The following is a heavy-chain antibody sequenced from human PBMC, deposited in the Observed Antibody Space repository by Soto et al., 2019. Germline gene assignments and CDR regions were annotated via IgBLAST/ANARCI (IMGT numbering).Heavy chain of an antibody. CDR3: ARSDGRY. CDR2: INHSGST. V-gene: IGHV4-34*01. J-gene: IGHJ4*02. CDR1: GGSFSGYY. Sequence: PSETLSLTCAVYGGSFSGYYWSWIRQPPGKGLEWIGEINHSGSTNYNPSLKSRVTISVDTSKNQFSLKLSSVTAADTAVYYCARSDGRYWGQGTLVTVYS.